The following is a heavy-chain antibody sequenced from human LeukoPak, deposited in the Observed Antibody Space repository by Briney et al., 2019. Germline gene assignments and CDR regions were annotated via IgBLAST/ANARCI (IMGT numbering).Heavy chain of an antibody. CDR1: GFTFSGCV. D-gene: IGHD3/OR15-3a*01. V-gene: IGHV3-64*01. J-gene: IGHJ5*02. CDR2: IDPNGEAS. Sequence: PGGSLRLSCAASGFTFSGCVMLWVRQAPGMGLEYVSSIDPNGEASYYANSVKGRFSISRDNSNNMLYLQVGSLTSADMGVYYCAAQGGRTGAYDPWGQGTLVTVAS. CDR3: AAQGGRTGAYDP.